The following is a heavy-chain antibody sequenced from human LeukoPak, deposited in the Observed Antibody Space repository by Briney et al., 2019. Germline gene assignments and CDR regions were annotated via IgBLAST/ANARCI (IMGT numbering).Heavy chain of an antibody. D-gene: IGHD5-18*01. V-gene: IGHV3-30*18. J-gene: IGHJ4*02. CDR3: AKDLGGYTLDY. Sequence: AGGSLRLSCAASGFIFSCCGMHWVRQAPGKGLEWVALISFDGSNEYYADSVKGRFTISRDNSKNTLYLQMNSLRAEDTAVYYCAKDLGGYTLDYWGQGTLVTVSS. CDR1: GFIFSCCG. CDR2: ISFDGSNE.